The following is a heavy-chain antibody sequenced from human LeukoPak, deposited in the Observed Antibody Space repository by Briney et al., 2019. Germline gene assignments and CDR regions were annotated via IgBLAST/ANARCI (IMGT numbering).Heavy chain of an antibody. V-gene: IGHV3-30*02. J-gene: IGHJ4*02. CDR2: IRYDGSNK. CDR1: GFTFSSYG. Sequence: GGSLRLSCAASGFTFSSYGMHWVRQAPGKGLEWVAFIRYDGSNKYYADSVKGRFTISRDNAKNTLYLQMNSLRAEDTAVYYCAKDLMVTAIQDHWGQGTLVTVSS. D-gene: IGHD2-21*02. CDR3: AKDLMVTAIQDH.